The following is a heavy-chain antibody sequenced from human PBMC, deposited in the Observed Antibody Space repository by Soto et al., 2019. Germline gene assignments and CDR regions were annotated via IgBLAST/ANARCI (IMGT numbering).Heavy chain of an antibody. CDR3: ARITWLRLLHYFAH. V-gene: IGHV4-38-2*01. CDR1: GHSLTSKDSC. D-gene: IGHD5-12*01. J-gene: IGHJ4*02. Sequence: FLTCGNSGHSLTSKDSCWGWIRPPPGKGLVWIGSVHYGERTYRNPSLKSRVTLSVDTPKNQFSLNLNSVTAADTSVYEYARITWLRLLHYFAHWGPGTLVTVSS. CDR2: VHYGERT.